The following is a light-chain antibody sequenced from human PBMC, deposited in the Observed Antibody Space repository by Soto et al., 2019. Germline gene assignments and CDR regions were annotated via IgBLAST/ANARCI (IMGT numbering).Light chain of an antibody. CDR1: QSINNW. V-gene: IGKV1-5*01. CDR2: DAF. CDR3: QQYNSYSCT. Sequence: DIQMTQFPSTLSASVGDRVTITCRASQSINNWLAWYQQKPGEAPKLLIFDAFSLESGVPSRFSGSGSGTEFTLTISSLQPDDFATYYCQQYNSYSCTFGQGTRLEIK. J-gene: IGKJ5*01.